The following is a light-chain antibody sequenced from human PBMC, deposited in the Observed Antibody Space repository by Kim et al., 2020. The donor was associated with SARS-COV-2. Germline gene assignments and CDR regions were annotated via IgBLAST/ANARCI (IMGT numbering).Light chain of an antibody. CDR3: IQALQSPLA. CDR2: LGS. V-gene: IGKV2-28*01. CDR1: QSLLKSEGHTY. J-gene: IGKJ4*01. Sequence: PAAISCRSSQSLLKSEGHTYLHWYLQKPGQSPQRLIYLGSNRASGVPDRFNGSASGTDCTLKINRVEAEDVGVYYCIQALQSPLAFGGGTKVDIK.